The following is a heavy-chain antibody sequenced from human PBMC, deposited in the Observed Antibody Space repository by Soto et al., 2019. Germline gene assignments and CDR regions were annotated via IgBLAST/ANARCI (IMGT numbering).Heavy chain of an antibody. CDR3: ARAPSAHASFEL. J-gene: IGHJ4*02. CDR1: GFSFGDYY. V-gene: IGHV3-11*01. Sequence: QVQLVESGGGLVKPGGSLRLSCAASGFSFGDYYMSWIRQAPGRGLEWISYISGTGRTIDYANSVKGRFTVSRDNADKSLYLQMNSLGAEDTAIYYCARAPSAHASFELWGQGTLVTVSS. D-gene: IGHD3-16*01. CDR2: ISGTGRTI.